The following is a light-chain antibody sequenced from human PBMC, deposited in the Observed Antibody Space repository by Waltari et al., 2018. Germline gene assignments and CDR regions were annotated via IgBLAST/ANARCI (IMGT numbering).Light chain of an antibody. Sequence: QSALTQPASVSGSPGQSITISCAGTSSDVGAYTYLSWYKHHPGKAPKLIIYDVNSRPSGVSNRFSGSKSGNTASLTISELQAEDEADYYCSSFTSDSTWVFGAGTKLTVL. CDR3: SSFTSDSTWV. CDR1: SSDVGAYTY. V-gene: IGLV2-14*03. J-gene: IGLJ2*01. CDR2: DVN.